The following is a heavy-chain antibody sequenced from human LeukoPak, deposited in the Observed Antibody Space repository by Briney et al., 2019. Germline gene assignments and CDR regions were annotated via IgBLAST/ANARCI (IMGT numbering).Heavy chain of an antibody. D-gene: IGHD6-19*01. J-gene: IGHJ5*02. Sequence: GGSLRLSCAASGFTFSSYWMSWVRQAPGKGQEWVANIKQDGSEKYYVDSVKGRFTISRDNAKNSLYLQMNSLRAEDTAVYYCARDIPLAGEEEGPNWFDPWGQGTLVTVSS. CDR1: GFTFSSYW. V-gene: IGHV3-7*03. CDR2: IKQDGSEK. CDR3: ARDIPLAGEEEGPNWFDP.